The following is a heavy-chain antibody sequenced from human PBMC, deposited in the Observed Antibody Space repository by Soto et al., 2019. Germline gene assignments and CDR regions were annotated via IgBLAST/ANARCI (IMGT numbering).Heavy chain of an antibody. Sequence: QVQLQESGPGLVKPSQTLSLTCTVSGGSISSGGNYWSWIRQHPGKGLEWIGYIYYSGSTYYNPSLKSRVTISVDTSKNQFSLKLSSVTAADTAVYYCARAERILWFGELSNWFDPWGQGTLVTVSS. D-gene: IGHD3-10*01. CDR3: ARAERILWFGELSNWFDP. CDR1: GGSISSGGNY. J-gene: IGHJ5*02. CDR2: IYYSGST. V-gene: IGHV4-31*03.